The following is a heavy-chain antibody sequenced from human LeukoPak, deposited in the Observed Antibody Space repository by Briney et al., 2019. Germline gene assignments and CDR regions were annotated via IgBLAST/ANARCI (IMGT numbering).Heavy chain of an antibody. CDR2: ISGSSSYI. D-gene: IGHD3-16*01. CDR1: GFTFSSYS. Sequence: GGSLRLSCAASGFTFSSYSMNWVRQAPGKGLEWVSSISGSSSYIYYADSVKGRFTISRDNAKNSLYLQMNSLRAEDTAVYYCVGGAPLSNWFDPWGQGTLVTVSS. J-gene: IGHJ5*02. V-gene: IGHV3-21*01. CDR3: VGGAPLSNWFDP.